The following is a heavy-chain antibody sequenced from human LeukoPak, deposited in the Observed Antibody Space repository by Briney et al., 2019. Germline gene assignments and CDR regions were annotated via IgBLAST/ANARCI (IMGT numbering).Heavy chain of an antibody. D-gene: IGHD3-10*01. V-gene: IGHV4-4*02. CDR3: ASGPITMVRGVTYFDY. Sequence: PSGTLSLTCAVSGGSISSSNWWSWVRQPPGKGLEWIGEIYHSGSTNYNPSLKSRVTISVDKSKNQFSLKLSSVTAADTAVYYCASGPITMVRGVTYFDYWGQGTLVTVSS. CDR2: IYHSGST. J-gene: IGHJ4*02. CDR1: GGSISSSNW.